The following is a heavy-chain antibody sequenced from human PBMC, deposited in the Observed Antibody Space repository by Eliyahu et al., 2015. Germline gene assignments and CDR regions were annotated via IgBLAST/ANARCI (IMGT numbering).Heavy chain of an antibody. V-gene: IGHV1-18*01. J-gene: IGHJ5*02. D-gene: IGHD3-22*01. CDR1: GYTFTSYG. Sequence: QVQLVQSGAEVKKPGASVKVSCKASGYTFTSYGISWVRQAPGQGLEXMGWISAYNGNTNYAQKLQGRVTMTTDTSTSTAYMELRSLRSDDTAVYYCARGAITMIVAAIDNWFDPWGQGTLVTVSS. CDR2: ISAYNGNT. CDR3: ARGAITMIVAAIDNWFDP.